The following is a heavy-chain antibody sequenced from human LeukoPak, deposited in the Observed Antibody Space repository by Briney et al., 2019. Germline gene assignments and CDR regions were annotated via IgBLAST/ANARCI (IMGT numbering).Heavy chain of an antibody. Sequence: SVKVSCKASGGTFSSYAISWVRQAPGQGLEWMGGIIPIFGTANYAQKFQGRVTITADESTSTAYMELSSLRSEDTAVYYCARDGCSSTSCYSPYYYYYMDVWGKGTTVTVSS. CDR3: ARDGCSSTSCYSPYYYYYMDV. V-gene: IGHV1-69*01. CDR1: GGTFSSYA. D-gene: IGHD2-2*01. CDR2: IIPIFGTA. J-gene: IGHJ6*03.